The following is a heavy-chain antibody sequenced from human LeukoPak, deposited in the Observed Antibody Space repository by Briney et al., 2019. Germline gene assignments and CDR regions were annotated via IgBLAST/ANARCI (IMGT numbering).Heavy chain of an antibody. CDR1: GGSFSGYY. V-gene: IGHV4-34*01. J-gene: IGHJ4*02. Sequence: PSETLSLTCAVYGGSFSGYYWSWIRQPPGKGLEWIGEINHSGSTNYNPSLKSRVTISVDTSKNQFSLKLSSVTAADTAVYYCARDSTGGFDYWGQGTLVTVSS. CDR3: ARDSTGGFDY. D-gene: IGHD7-27*01. CDR2: INHSGST.